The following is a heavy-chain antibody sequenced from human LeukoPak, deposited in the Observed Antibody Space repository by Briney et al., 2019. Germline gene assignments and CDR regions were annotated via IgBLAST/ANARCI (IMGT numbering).Heavy chain of an antibody. CDR1: GGSICSYN. CDR2: IYYTGNT. J-gene: IGHJ4*02. Sequence: PSETLSVTCTDSGGSICSYNWTWQRQPPGKELEWIGYIYYTGNTNYNPALKSRVTFSLDTSRNQFSLKLNSVTGADTAVYYSGRPITMSGSYPLYSWGQGTLVTVSS. D-gene: IGHD3-22*01. CDR3: GRPITMSGSYPLYS. V-gene: IGHV4-59*08.